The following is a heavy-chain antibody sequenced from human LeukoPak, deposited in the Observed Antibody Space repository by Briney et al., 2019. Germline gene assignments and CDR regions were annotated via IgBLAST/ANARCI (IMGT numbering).Heavy chain of an antibody. CDR3: ESDFWSPLTYIDY. D-gene: IGHD3-3*01. V-gene: IGHV3-15*01. CDR2: IKSKTDGGTT. J-gene: IGHJ4*02. CDR1: GFTFSNAW. Sequence: GGSLRLSCAASGFTFSNAWMSWVRQAPGKGLEWVGRIKSKTDGGTTDYAAPVKGRFTISRDDSKNTLYLQMNSLKTEDTAVYYCESDFWSPLTYIDYWGQGTLVTVSS.